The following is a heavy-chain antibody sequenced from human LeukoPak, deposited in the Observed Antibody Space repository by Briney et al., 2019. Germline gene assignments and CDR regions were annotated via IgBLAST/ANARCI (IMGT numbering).Heavy chain of an antibody. CDR1: GYTFISYD. CDR2: MNPNSGNT. CDR3: ARRSQAGGTGIGY. V-gene: IGHV1-8*02. Sequence: GASVKVSCKASGYTFISYDINWVRQAAGQGLEWMGWMNPNSGNTGYAQKFQGRVTMTRNTSISTAYMELSSLRSEDTAVYYCARRSQAGGTGIGYWGQGTLVTVSS. D-gene: IGHD6-19*01. J-gene: IGHJ4*02.